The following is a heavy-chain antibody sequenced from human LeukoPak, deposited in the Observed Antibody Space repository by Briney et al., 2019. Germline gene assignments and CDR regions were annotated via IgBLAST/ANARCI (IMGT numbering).Heavy chain of an antibody. V-gene: IGHV3-23*01. CDR2: ISGSGGST. J-gene: IGHJ4*02. D-gene: IGHD2-15*01. CDR3: AKNLQGYCSGGSCYSGL. Sequence: GGSLRLSCAASGFTFSSYAMSWVRQAPGKGLEWVSAISGSGGSTYYAESVKGRFTISRDNSKNTLYLQMNSLRAEDTAVYYCAKNLQGYCSGGSCYSGLWGQGTLVTVSS. CDR1: GFTFSSYA.